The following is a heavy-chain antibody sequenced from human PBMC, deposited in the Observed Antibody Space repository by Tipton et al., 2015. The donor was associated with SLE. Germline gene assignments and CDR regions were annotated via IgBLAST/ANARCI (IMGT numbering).Heavy chain of an antibody. V-gene: IGHV3-74*01. CDR1: GFTFSSYW. Sequence: LSLTCAASGFTFSSYWMHWVRQAPGEGLVWVSRINTDGSSTIYAGPVKGRFTISRDNSKNTLYLQMDSLRGDDTAVYYCASNDRSLDFLLRHWGQGTLVTVSS. D-gene: IGHD3/OR15-3a*01. CDR3: ASNDRSLDFLLRH. CDR2: INTDGSST. J-gene: IGHJ4*02.